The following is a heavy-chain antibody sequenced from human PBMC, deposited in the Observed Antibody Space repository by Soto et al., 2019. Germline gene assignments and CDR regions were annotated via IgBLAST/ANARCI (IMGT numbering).Heavy chain of an antibody. D-gene: IGHD1-7*01. V-gene: IGHV3-15*01. CDR2: IKSKSNGGTA. J-gene: IGHJ5*02. CDR1: GFSFNDAW. CDR3: IAVSPKGNGELGP. Sequence: GGSLRLSCAASGFSFNDAWMSWVRRAPGKGLEWVGRIKSKSNGGTADYAGPVKGRFTNPRENSKKTLDVPMNRLKTEDTAVYSCIAVSPKGNGELGPWGQGTLVTVSS.